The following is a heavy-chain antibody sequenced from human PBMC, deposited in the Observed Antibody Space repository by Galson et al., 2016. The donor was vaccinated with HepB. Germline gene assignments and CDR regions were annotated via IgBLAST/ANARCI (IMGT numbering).Heavy chain of an antibody. V-gene: IGHV3-30*18. CDR3: AKDNSTAVAVSWFDP. D-gene: IGHD6-13*01. CDR2: ISYDGSKK. CDR1: GFTFSIYG. J-gene: IGHJ5*02. Sequence: SLRLSCAASGFTFSIYGMHWVRQAPGEGLEWVAFISYDGSKKYYADSVKGRFTISRDNSKNTLYLQMNSLRAEDTAVFYCAKDNSTAVAVSWFDPWGQGTLVTVSS.